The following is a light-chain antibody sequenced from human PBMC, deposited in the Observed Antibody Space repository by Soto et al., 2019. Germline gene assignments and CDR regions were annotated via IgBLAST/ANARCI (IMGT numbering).Light chain of an antibody. V-gene: IGLV2-11*01. CDR3: RSYAGSYTVV. Sequence: QSALTQPRSVSGSPGQSVTISCTGTSSDVGGYNYVSWYQQHPGKAPTLMIYDVSKRPSGVPDRFSGSKSGNTASLTISGLQAEDEADYYCRSYAGSYTVVFGGGTKLTVL. J-gene: IGLJ2*01. CDR2: DVS. CDR1: SSDVGGYNY.